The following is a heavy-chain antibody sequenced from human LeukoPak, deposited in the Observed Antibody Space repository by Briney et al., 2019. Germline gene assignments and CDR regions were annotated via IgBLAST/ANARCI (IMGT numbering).Heavy chain of an antibody. CDR2: IYYSGST. D-gene: IGHD3-3*01. J-gene: IGHJ4*02. CDR3: ARARPAALRFLEWFLFDY. CDR1: GGSISSGGYY. V-gene: IGHV4-31*03. Sequence: PSQTLSLTCTVSGGSISSGGYYWSWLRQHPGRGLEWLGYIYYSGSTYYNPSLKSRVTISGDTSKNQFSVKLSSLTAADTAVYYCARARPAALRFLEWFLFDYWGQGTLVTVST.